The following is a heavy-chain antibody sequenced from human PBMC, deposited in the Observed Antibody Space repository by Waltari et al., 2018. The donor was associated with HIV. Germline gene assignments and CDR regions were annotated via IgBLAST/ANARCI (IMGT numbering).Heavy chain of an antibody. CDR2: ISYDGSNQ. J-gene: IGHJ4*02. V-gene: IGHV3-30-3*01. CDR1: GFTFSNYI. D-gene: IGHD2-15*01. CDR3: ARGVVGAIEALDY. Sequence: QVQLVESGGGVVQPGRSLRLSCAASGFTFSNYILHWVRQAPGNGLEWVAYISYDGSNQYYADSVKGRFTISRDNSKNMLYLQMNSLRAEDTAVYYCARGVVGAIEALDYWGQGTLVTVSS.